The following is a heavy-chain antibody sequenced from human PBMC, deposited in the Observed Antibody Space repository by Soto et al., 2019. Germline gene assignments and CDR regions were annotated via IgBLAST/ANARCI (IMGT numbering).Heavy chain of an antibody. CDR3: ASEDAVVLVVTTYQNYFDF. J-gene: IGHJ3*01. Sequence: GGYLIHSCASSGLTFISYSMHWVRQAPGKGLEWVSSISSSSSYIYYADSVKGRFTISRDNAKNSLYLQMNSLRAEDTAGYYCASEDAVVLVVTTYQNYFDFWGQGTIVTVS. V-gene: IGHV3-21*01. CDR1: GLTFISYS. CDR2: ISSSSSYI. D-gene: IGHD2-2*01.